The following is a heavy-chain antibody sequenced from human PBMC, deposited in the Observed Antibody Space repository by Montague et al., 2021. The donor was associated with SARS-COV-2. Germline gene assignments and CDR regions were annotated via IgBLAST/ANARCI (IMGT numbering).Heavy chain of an antibody. CDR3: ARGVTMIVVVMGYNWFDP. J-gene: IGHJ5*02. V-gene: IGHV4-39*01. CDR1: GGSISSSSYY. D-gene: IGHD3-22*01. CDR2: IYYSGST. Sequence: SETLSLTCTVSGGSISSSSYYWGWIRQPPGKGLEWIGSIYYSGSTYYNPSLKSRVTISVDTSKNQFSLKLSSVTAADTAVYSCARGVTMIVVVMGYNWFDPWGQGTLVTVSS.